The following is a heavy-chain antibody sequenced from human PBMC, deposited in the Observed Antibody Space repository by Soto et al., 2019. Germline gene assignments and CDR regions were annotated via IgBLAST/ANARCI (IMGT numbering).Heavy chain of an antibody. CDR3: ARQAYYDILTGYPDFDL. J-gene: IGHJ2*01. D-gene: IGHD3-9*01. CDR1: GGSISSSSYY. V-gene: IGHV4-39*01. CDR2: IYYSGST. Sequence: QLQLQESGPGLVKPSETLSLTCTVSGGSISSSSYYWGWIRQPPGKGLEWIGSIYYSGSTYYNPSLKSRVTISVDTSKNQFSLKLSSVTAADTAVYYCARQAYYDILTGYPDFDLWGRGTLVTVSS.